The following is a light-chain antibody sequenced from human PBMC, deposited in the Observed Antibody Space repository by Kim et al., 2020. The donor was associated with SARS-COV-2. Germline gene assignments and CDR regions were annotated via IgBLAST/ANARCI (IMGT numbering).Light chain of an antibody. CDR1: QGISTY. J-gene: IGKJ2*01. CDR2: RAS. CDR3: LQHSSYPPT. Sequence: DIQMTQSPSAMSASVGDRVTITCRASQGISTYLAWFQQKPGTVPKRLIYRASSLQSGVPSRFSGSGSGTEFTLTISSLQPEDFATYYCLQHSSYPPTFGQGTELEI. V-gene: IGKV1-17*03.